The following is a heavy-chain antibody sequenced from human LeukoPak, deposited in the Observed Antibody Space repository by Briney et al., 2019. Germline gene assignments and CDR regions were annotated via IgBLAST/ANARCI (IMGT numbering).Heavy chain of an antibody. CDR2: IYPGDSDT. D-gene: IGHD5-12*01. V-gene: IGHV5-51*01. CDR1: GYSFTSYW. J-gene: IGHJ4*02. Sequence: GESLKISCKGSGYSFTSYWIGWVRQMPGKGLEWMAIIYPGDSDTRYSPSFKGQVTTSADKSISTAYLQWSSLKASDTAMYYCARTYGGYLYYFDYWGQGTLVTVSS. CDR3: ARTYGGYLYYFDY.